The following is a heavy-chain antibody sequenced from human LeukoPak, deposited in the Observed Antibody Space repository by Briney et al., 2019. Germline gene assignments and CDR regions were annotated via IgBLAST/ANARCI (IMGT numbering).Heavy chain of an antibody. D-gene: IGHD3-3*01. V-gene: IGHV4-4*07. CDR3: AREGLDLWSCYLQD. CDR2: INAKGDI. CDR1: GGSISSYY. J-gene: IGHJ4*02. Sequence: SETLFLTCNVSGGSISSYYWTWVRQPAGSGLEWIGRINAKGDINYNPSLKSRVTMSVDTSKNQFSLKMTSLTAPDTAVYFCAREGLDLWSCYLQDWGRGTLVTVSS.